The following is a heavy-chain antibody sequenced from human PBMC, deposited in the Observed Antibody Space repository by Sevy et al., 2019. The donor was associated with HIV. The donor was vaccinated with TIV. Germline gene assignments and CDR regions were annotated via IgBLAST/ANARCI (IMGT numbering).Heavy chain of an antibody. D-gene: IGHD3-10*01. CDR1: GGSMNMNNHY. CDR3: ARLVDTTMERGDY. Sequence: SETLSLTCSVSGGSMNMNNHYWNWIRQPPGKGLEWIGYISHTGSTHYNASLRSRITISSDTSKNHFSLKLTSVTAADTAVYYCARLVDTTMERGDYWGQGISVTVSS. V-gene: IGHV4-30-4*01. J-gene: IGHJ4*02. CDR2: ISHTGST.